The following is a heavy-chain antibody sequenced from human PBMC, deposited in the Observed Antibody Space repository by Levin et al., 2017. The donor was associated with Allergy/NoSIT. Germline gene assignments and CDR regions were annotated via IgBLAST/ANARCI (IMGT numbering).Heavy chain of an antibody. Sequence: SETLSLTCTVSGGSISSSSYYWGWIRQPPGKGLEWIGSIYYSGSTYYNPSLKSRVTISVDTSKNQFSLKLSSVTAADTAVYYCARRPRGSSSWSGNWFDPWGQGTLVTVSS. CDR3: ARRPRGSSSWSGNWFDP. D-gene: IGHD6-13*01. J-gene: IGHJ5*02. CDR2: IYYSGST. V-gene: IGHV4-39*01. CDR1: GGSISSSSYY.